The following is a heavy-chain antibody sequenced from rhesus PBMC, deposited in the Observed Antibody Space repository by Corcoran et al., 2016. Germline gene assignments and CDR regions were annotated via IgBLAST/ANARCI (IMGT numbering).Heavy chain of an antibody. CDR2: IYGSGSST. Sequence: QLQLQESGPGLVKPSETLSVTFAFSGGSISSSHCSWLRQAPGKGLEWIGYIYGSGSSTNYNPSLKSRVTLSVDTSKNQLSLKLSSVTAADTAVYYCARMIAAAGTWGQGVLVTVSS. CDR3: ARMIAAAGT. D-gene: IGHD6-31*01. V-gene: IGHV4-169*01. CDR1: GGSISSSH. J-gene: IGHJ4*01.